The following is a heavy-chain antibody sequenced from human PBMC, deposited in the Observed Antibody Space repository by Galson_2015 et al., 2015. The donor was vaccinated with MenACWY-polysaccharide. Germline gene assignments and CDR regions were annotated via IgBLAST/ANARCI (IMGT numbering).Heavy chain of an antibody. CDR1: GYTFTSYD. V-gene: IGHV1-8*01. CDR3: ARTDGDFDY. CDR2: MNLNSGNS. J-gene: IGHJ4*02. D-gene: IGHD3-10*01. Sequence: SVKVSCKASGYTFTSYDINWVRQATGKGLEWMGWMNLNSGNSGYAQKFHGRVTMTRSTSISTAYMELSSLRSEDTAVYYCARTDGDFDYWGQGTLVPVSS.